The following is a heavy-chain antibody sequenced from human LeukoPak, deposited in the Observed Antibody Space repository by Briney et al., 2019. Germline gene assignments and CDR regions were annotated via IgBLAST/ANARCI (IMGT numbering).Heavy chain of an antibody. D-gene: IGHD3-3*01. CDR3: ARVSYDFWSGYYDMYYFDY. CDR1: GFTFSSYW. V-gene: IGHV3-7*03. CDR2: IKQDGSEK. Sequence: GSLRLSCAASGFTFSSYWMSWVRQAPGKGLEWVANIKQDGSEKYYVDSVKGRFTISRDNAKNSLYLQMNSLRAEDTAVYYCARVSYDFWSGYYDMYYFDYWGQGTLVTVSS. J-gene: IGHJ4*02.